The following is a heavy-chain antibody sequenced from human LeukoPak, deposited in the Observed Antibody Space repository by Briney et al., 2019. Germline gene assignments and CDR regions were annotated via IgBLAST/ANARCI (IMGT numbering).Heavy chain of an antibody. CDR2: IWYDESNK. CDR3: ARKAVAGTPSPFDY. Sequence: GGSLKLSCVASGFTFSRYGMHWVRQAPGKGLEWVAVIWYDESNKFYGDSVKGRFTISRDNSKNTLYLQMDSLRPEDTAMYYCARKAVAGTPSPFDYWGQGTLVTVSS. D-gene: IGHD6-19*01. CDR1: GFTFSRYG. V-gene: IGHV3-33*01. J-gene: IGHJ4*02.